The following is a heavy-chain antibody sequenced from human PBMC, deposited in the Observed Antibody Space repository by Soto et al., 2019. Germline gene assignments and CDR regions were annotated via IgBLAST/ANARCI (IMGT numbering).Heavy chain of an antibody. J-gene: IGHJ2*01. CDR1: GGTFSIYT. CDR2: IIPILGIA. Sequence: QVQLVQSGAEVKKPGSSVKVSCKASGGTFSIYTISWVRQAPGQGLEWMGRIIPILGIANYAQKFQGRVTITADKATSTAYMELSSLRSEDTAVYYCARDRPLYYYGSGSYQSPNRDWYFDLWGRGTLVTVSS. V-gene: IGHV1-69*08. CDR3: ARDRPLYYYGSGSYQSPNRDWYFDL. D-gene: IGHD3-10*01.